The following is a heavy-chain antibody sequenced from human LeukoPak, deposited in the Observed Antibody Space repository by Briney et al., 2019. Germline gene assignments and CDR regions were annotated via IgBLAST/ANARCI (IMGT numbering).Heavy chain of an antibody. CDR1: GYTFTGYY. Sequence: ASVKVSCKASGYTFTGYYMHWVRQAPGQGLEWMGWINPNSGGTNYAQKFQGRVTMTRDTSISTAYMELSRLRSDDTAVYYCARDRDGYDLGGLDYWGQGTLVTVSS. J-gene: IGHJ4*02. CDR3: ARDRDGYDLGGLDY. D-gene: IGHD5-12*01. V-gene: IGHV1-2*02. CDR2: INPNSGGT.